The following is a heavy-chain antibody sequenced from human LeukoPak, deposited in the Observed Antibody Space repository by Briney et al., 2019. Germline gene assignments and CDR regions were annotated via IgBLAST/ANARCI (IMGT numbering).Heavy chain of an antibody. CDR3: ARHLRLWQNWFDP. CDR2: IYPGDSDT. CDR1: GYRFSDYW. D-gene: IGHD5-18*01. J-gene: IGHJ5*02. V-gene: IGHV5-51*01. Sequence: GESLKISCKGSGYRFSDYWIGWVRQMPGKGLEWMGIIYPGDSDTRYSPSFQGQVTISADKSISTAYLQWSSLKASDTAMYYCARHLRLWQNWFDPWGQGTLVTVSS.